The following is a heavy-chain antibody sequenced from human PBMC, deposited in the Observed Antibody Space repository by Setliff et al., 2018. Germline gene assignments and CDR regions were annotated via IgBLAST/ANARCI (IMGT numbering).Heavy chain of an antibody. V-gene: IGHV4-34*01. Sequence: SETLSLTCAVYGGSFSGYYWSWIRQPPGKGLEWIGEINHSGSTNYNPSLKSRVTISVDTSKNQFSLKLSSVTAADTAVYYCAGSLGGFDYWGQGTLGTVS. CDR1: GGSFSGYY. D-gene: IGHD3-16*01. CDR2: INHSGST. CDR3: AGSLGGFDY. J-gene: IGHJ4*02.